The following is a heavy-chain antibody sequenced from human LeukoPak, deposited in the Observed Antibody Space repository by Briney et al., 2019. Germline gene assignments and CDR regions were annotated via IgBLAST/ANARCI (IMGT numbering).Heavy chain of an antibody. CDR2: IKSKTDGGTT. Sequence: PGGSLRLSCAASGCTFSNAWMSWVRQAPGKGLEWVGRIKSKTDGGTTDYAAPVKGRFTISRDDSKNTLYLQMNSLKTEDTAVYYCTTDRLYYYDSSGYALGALFCDYWGQGTLVTVSS. D-gene: IGHD3-22*01. V-gene: IGHV3-15*01. CDR3: TTDRLYYYDSSGYALGALFCDY. CDR1: GCTFSNAW. J-gene: IGHJ4*02.